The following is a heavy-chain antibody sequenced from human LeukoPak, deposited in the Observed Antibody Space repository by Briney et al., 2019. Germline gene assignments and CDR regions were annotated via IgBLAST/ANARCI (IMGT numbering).Heavy chain of an antibody. CDR3: AKGGTAARQSNDYMDV. CDR1: GFTFSSYG. CDR2: ISYDGSNK. V-gene: IGHV3-30*18. D-gene: IGHD6-6*01. Sequence: GGSLRLSCAASGFTFSSYGMHWVRQAPGKGLEWVAVISYDGSNKYYADSVKGRFTISRDNSKNTLYLQMNSLRAEDTAVYYCAKGGTAARQSNDYMDVWGKGTTVTVSS. J-gene: IGHJ6*03.